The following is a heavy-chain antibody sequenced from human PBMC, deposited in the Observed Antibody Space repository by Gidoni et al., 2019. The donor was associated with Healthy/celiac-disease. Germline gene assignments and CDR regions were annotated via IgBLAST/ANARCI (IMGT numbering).Heavy chain of an antibody. Sequence: QVQLVESGGGVVQPGRSLILSCAASGFTFSSYAMHWVRQAPGKGLEGVAVISYDGSNKYYADSVKGRFTISRDNSKNTLYLQMNSLRAEDTAVYYCARVRGFKSYEWAFDIWGQGTMVTVSS. V-gene: IGHV3-30-3*01. CDR1: GFTFSSYA. D-gene: IGHD5-18*01. CDR3: ARVRGFKSYEWAFDI. CDR2: ISYDGSNK. J-gene: IGHJ3*02.